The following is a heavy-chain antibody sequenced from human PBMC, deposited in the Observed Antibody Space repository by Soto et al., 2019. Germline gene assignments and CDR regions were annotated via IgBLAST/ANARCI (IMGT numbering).Heavy chain of an antibody. D-gene: IGHD3-22*01. CDR1: GGSFSGYY. V-gene: IGHV4-34*01. CDR2: INDSGST. Sequence: QVQLQQWGAGLLKPSETLSLTCAVYGGSFSGYYWSWIRQPPGKGLEWIGEINDSGSTNYNPSLKSRVTISIDKSKNQFSLKVISVTAADTAVYFCARGGSSGYVHWGQGTLVTVSS. CDR3: ARGGSSGYVH. J-gene: IGHJ5*02.